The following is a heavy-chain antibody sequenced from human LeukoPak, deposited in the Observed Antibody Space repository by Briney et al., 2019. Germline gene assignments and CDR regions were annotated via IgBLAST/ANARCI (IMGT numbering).Heavy chain of an antibody. D-gene: IGHD2-2*01. CDR3: ARGPVVPAAPSFDP. CDR2: INPNSGGT. CDR1: GYTFTGYY. Sequence: ASVTVSCKASGYTFTGYYMHWVRQAPGQGLEWMGWINPNSGGTNYEQKFQGRVTMTRDTSISTAYMELSRLRSDDTAVYYCARGPVVPAAPSFDPWGQGTLVTVSS. J-gene: IGHJ5*02. V-gene: IGHV1-2*02.